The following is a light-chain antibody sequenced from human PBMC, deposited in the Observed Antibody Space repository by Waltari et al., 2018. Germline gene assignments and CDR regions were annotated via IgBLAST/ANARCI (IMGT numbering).Light chain of an antibody. J-gene: IGKJ1*01. V-gene: IGKV4-1*01. Sequence: DVVMTQSPDSLALSLGERATLHCRSSQSLLYTSNNKNYLAWYQQKPGQPPKILIYCASIRESGVPDRFSGSGSGTDFTLTISGLQAEDVASYFCLQYRHTPRTFGQGTKVEIK. CDR3: LQYRHTPRT. CDR2: CAS. CDR1: QSLLYTSNNKNY.